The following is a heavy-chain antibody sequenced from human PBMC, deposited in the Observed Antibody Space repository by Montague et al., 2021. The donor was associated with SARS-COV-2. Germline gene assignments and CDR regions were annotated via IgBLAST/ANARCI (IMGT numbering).Heavy chain of an antibody. D-gene: IGHD2-2*01. Sequence: SETLSLTCAVYGGLFSSYYCSCIRQPPGKGLEWIGEINHRGSTNYNPSLKSRVTISVDTAKNRFSLKLSSVTAAETAVYYCTREGYQVLWSDYYYYGMDVWGQGTTVTVSS. CDR1: GGLFSSYY. J-gene: IGHJ6*02. CDR2: INHRGST. V-gene: IGHV4-34*01. CDR3: TREGYQVLWSDYYYYGMDV.